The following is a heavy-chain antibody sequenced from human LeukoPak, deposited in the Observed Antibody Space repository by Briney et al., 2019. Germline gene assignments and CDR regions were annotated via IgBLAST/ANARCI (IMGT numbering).Heavy chain of an antibody. J-gene: IGHJ4*02. V-gene: IGHV3-30*02. D-gene: IGHD6-13*01. CDR3: AKEPSAAAGAFDY. Sequence: GGSLRLSCAASGFTFSSYGMHWVRQAPGKGLEWVAFIRYDGSNKYYADSVKGRFTISRDNSKNTLYLQMNSLRAEDTAVYYCAKEPSAAAGAFDYWGQGTLVTVSS. CDR2: IRYDGSNK. CDR1: GFTFSSYG.